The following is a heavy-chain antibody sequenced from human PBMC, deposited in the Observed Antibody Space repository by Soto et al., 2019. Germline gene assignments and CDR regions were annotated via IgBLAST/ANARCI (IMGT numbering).Heavy chain of an antibody. Sequence: GEFLKISCKGSGYSFSSYWIAWVRLMPGKGLEWMGSIYPDDSDTKYSPSFRGQVTISADKSISAAYLQWSSLKASDTAIYYCARNSLTGYYNYYYSMDVWGQGTTVTVSS. CDR3: ARNSLTGYYNYYYSMDV. J-gene: IGHJ6*02. CDR1: GYSFSSYW. V-gene: IGHV5-51*01. D-gene: IGHD3-9*01. CDR2: IYPDDSDT.